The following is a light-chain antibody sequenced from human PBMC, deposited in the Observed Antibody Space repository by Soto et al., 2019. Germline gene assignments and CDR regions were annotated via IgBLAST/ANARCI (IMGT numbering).Light chain of an antibody. V-gene: IGKV1-12*01. CDR2: AAS. J-gene: IGKJ4*01. Sequence: DPRMTESPYSASASVGDRATITCRAGQGITNRLAWYQQKPGKAPNLLIYAASTLQSGVPSRFSGGGSGTDFTLTISSLQPEDFATYYCQQVYGYLSTFGGGTKVDFK. CDR1: QGITNR. CDR3: QQVYGYLST.